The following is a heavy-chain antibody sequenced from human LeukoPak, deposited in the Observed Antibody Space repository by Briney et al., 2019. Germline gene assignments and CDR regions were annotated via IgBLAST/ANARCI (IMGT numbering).Heavy chain of an antibody. V-gene: IGHV3-23*01. D-gene: IGHD6-6*01. Sequence: GGSLSLSCAASGFTFSSYAMSWVRQVPGKGLEWVSVISGSGDNTYYADSVKGRFTISRDNSKNMLYLQMNSLRAEDTAVYYCAKWKYSNSGIDDYWGQGTLVTVSS. J-gene: IGHJ4*02. CDR1: GFTFSSYA. CDR3: AKWKYSNSGIDDY. CDR2: ISGSGDNT.